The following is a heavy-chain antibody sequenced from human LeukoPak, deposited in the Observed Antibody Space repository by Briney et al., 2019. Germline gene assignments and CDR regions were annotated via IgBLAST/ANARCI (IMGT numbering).Heavy chain of an antibody. J-gene: IGHJ4*02. V-gene: IGHV4-4*07. CDR2: VYTSGST. Sequence: SETLSLTCTVSGGSISRYYWSWIRQPAGKGLEWIGRVYTSGSTTYNPSLRSRVTISADTSKNQFSLQVSSVTAADTAVYYCARQQIYVDTGLVDYFDYWGQGILVTVSS. CDR3: ARQQIYVDTGLVDYFDY. CDR1: GGSISRYY. D-gene: IGHD5-18*01.